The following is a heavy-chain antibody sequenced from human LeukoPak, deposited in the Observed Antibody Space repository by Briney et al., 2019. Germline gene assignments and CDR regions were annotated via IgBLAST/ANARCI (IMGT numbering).Heavy chain of an antibody. D-gene: IGHD3-9*01. Sequence: GGSLRLSCAASGFTFNDHYMDWVRQAPGKGLEWVGRTKNKANSYTTQYAASVKGRFTISRDDSKNSLYLQMNSLKTEDTAVYYCARGSSGVTISSYGMDVWGKGTTVTVSS. J-gene: IGHJ6*04. CDR1: GFTFNDHY. CDR2: TKNKANSYTT. V-gene: IGHV3-72*01. CDR3: ARGSSGVTISSYGMDV.